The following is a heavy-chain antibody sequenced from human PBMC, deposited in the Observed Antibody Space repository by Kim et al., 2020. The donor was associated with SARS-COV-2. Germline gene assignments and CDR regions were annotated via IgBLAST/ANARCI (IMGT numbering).Heavy chain of an antibody. Sequence: GGSLRLSCAASGFTFSSYAMSWVRQAPGKGLEWVSAISGSGGSTYYADSVKGRFTISRDNSKNTLYLQMNSLRAEDTAVYYCAKDSPYYYDSSGYFSPPDYWGQGTLVTVSS. J-gene: IGHJ4*02. CDR2: ISGSGGST. D-gene: IGHD3-22*01. CDR3: AKDSPYYYDSSGYFSPPDY. V-gene: IGHV3-23*01. CDR1: GFTFSSYA.